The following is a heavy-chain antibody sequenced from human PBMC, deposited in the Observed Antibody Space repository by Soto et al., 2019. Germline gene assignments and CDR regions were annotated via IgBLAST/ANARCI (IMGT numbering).Heavy chain of an antibody. Sequence: GGSLRLSCAASGFTFSSYAMSWVRQAPGTGLEWVSAISGSGGSTYYADSVKGRFTISRNNSKNTLYLQMNSLRAEDTAVYYCAREWVVGYTFDIGGQGTMVTV. J-gene: IGHJ3*02. D-gene: IGHD1-26*01. V-gene: IGHV3-23*01. CDR3: AREWVVGYTFDI. CDR1: GFTFSSYA. CDR2: ISGSGGST.